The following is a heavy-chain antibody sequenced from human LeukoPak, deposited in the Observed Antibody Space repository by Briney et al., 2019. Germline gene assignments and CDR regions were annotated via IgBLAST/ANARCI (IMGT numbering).Heavy chain of an antibody. V-gene: IGHV1-69*01. Sequence: SVKVSCKASGGTFNSYAISWVRQAPGQGLEWMGGIIPIFGTANYAQKFQGRVTITADESTSTAYMELSSLRSEDTAVYYCASKTGYSSGWYGYYWGQGTLVTVSS. D-gene: IGHD6-19*01. CDR3: ASKTGYSSGWYGYY. CDR2: IIPIFGTA. J-gene: IGHJ4*02. CDR1: GGTFNSYA.